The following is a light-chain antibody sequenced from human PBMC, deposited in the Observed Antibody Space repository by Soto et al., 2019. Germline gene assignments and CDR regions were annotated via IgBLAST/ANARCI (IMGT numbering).Light chain of an antibody. V-gene: IGKV1-12*01. Sequence: DIQMTQSPSSVSASVGDRVTITCRASQSISSWLAWYQQKPGTVPRLLIYAASSLQDGVPSRFSGSGAGTEFTLTVTSLQPEDFGTYYCQQGDSFPITFGQGTRLEIK. CDR1: QSISSW. CDR3: QQGDSFPIT. CDR2: AAS. J-gene: IGKJ5*01.